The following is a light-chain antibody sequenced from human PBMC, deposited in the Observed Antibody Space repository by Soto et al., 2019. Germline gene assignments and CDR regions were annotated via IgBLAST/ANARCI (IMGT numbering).Light chain of an antibody. CDR2: DAS. V-gene: IGKV3-20*01. CDR1: ESVGDY. J-gene: IGKJ1*01. Sequence: PGERATLSCWASESVGDYLAWYQQKPGQAPRLLIYDASTRATATPERFSGSGSGTDFTLTISRLEPEDFAVYYCHQYDTIVQTFGQGTKVDIK. CDR3: HQYDTIVQT.